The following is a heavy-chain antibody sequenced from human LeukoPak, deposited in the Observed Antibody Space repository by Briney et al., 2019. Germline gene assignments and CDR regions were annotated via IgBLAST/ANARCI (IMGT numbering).Heavy chain of an antibody. CDR3: ARQILGTTLYFDY. D-gene: IGHD1-26*01. CDR2: IHYSGST. CDR1: GGSMSSHY. Sequence: PSETLSLTCSVSGGSMSSHYWSWIRQPPGKGLEWIGYIHYSGSTNYNPSLKSRVTISVDTSKNQFSLKLSSVTAADTAVYYCARQILGTTLYFDYWGQGTLVTVSS. V-gene: IGHV4-59*08. J-gene: IGHJ4*02.